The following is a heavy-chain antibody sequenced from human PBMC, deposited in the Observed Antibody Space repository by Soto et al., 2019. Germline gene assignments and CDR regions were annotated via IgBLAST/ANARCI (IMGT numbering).Heavy chain of an antibody. Sequence: GGSLRLSCAASGFSLSDYAMHWVRQAPAKGLEWVAVISYDGNRKFYADSVKGRFTISRGTSQNTLFLEMNSLTTEDTAVYYCARRNWFDPWGQGMLVTVSS. CDR3: ARRNWFDP. V-gene: IGHV3-30-3*01. CDR1: GFSLSDYA. CDR2: ISYDGNRK. J-gene: IGHJ5*02.